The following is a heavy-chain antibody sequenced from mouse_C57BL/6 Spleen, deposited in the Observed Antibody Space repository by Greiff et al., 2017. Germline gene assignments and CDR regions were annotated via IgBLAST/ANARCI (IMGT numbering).Heavy chain of an antibody. V-gene: IGHV1-22*01. CDR1: GYTFTDYN. D-gene: IGHD2-3*01. CDR3: AREGYDGYYWYAMDY. CDR2: INPNNGGT. J-gene: IGHJ4*01. Sequence: EVKLMESGPELVKPGASVKMSCKASGYTFTDYNMHWVKQSHGKSLEWIGYINPNNGGTSYNQKFKGKATLTVNKSSSTAYMELRSLTSEDSAVYYCAREGYDGYYWYAMDYWGQGTSVTVSS.